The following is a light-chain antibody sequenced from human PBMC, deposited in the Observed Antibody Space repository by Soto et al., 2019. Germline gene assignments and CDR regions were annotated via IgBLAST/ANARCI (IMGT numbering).Light chain of an antibody. CDR3: QTWGSGIVV. V-gene: IGLV4-69*01. CDR1: SGHSNYA. J-gene: IGLJ2*01. CDR2: LNSDGSH. Sequence: QSVLTQSPSATASLGASVKLTCTLSSGHSNYAIAWDEQQSEKGPRYLMKLNSDGSHSKGDGIPDRFSGSSSGAERYLTFASLQSEDEADYYCQTWGSGIVVFGGGTKVTVL.